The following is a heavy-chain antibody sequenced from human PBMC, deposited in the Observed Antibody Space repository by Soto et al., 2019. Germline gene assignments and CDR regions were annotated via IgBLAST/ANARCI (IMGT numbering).Heavy chain of an antibody. V-gene: IGHV1-69*13. CDR3: AAETMFRGSFDY. CDR1: GGTFSSYA. D-gene: IGHD3-10*01. CDR2: IVVVSGTA. J-gene: IGHJ4*02. Sequence: VASVKVSCKASGGTFSSYAISWVRQAPGQGLEWMGGIVVVSGTANYAQKFQGRVTFTGDESTSTAYMELSSLRSEDTAVYYCAAETMFRGSFDYWGQGTLVTVSS.